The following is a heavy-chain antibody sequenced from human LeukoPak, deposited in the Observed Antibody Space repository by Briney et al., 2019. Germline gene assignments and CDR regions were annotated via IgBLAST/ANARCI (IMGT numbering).Heavy chain of an antibody. J-gene: IGHJ3*02. CDR1: GYTFTSYC. CDR3: ATDPEIGSYGAFDI. Sequence: ASVKVSCKASGYTFTSYCMHWVRQAPGKGLEWMGGFDPEDGETIYAQKFQGRVTMTEDTSTDTAYMELSSLRSEDTAVYYCATDPEIGSYGAFDIWGQGTMVTVSS. V-gene: IGHV1-24*01. CDR2: FDPEDGET. D-gene: IGHD1-26*01.